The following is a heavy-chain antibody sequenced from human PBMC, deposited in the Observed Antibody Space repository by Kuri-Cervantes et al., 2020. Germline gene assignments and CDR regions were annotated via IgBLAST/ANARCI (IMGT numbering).Heavy chain of an antibody. CDR2: SYYSGST. V-gene: IGHV4-61*01. CDR3: ARGGHCSYWYPPDY. J-gene: IGHJ4*01. CDR1: GGSISSSSYY. Sequence: TCTVSGGSISSSSYYWSWIRQPPGKGLEWIGYSYYSGSTNYNLTLKSRVTISVDTSKNQFSLRLSSVIAADTAVYYCARGGHCSYWYPPDYWSQGTLVTVSS. D-gene: IGHD6-13*01.